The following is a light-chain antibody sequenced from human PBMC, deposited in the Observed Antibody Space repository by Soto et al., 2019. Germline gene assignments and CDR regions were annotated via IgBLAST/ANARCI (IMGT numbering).Light chain of an antibody. CDR2: EVT. CDR1: ISYVGGYNY. Sequence: QSVLTQPASVSGSPGQSITLSCTGPISYVGGYNYVSWYQQHPGKAPKLVIYEVTKRPSGVSNRFSGSKSGNTASLTISGLQAEDETDYYCSSYKSTNHVVFGGGTK. J-gene: IGLJ2*01. CDR3: SSYKSTNHVV. V-gene: IGLV2-14*01.